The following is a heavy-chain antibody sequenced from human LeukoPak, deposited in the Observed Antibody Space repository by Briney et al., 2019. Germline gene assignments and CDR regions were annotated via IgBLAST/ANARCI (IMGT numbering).Heavy chain of an antibody. CDR1: GYTFTGYY. J-gene: IGHJ6*03. D-gene: IGHD6-13*01. CDR3: ARDGSSSWYPYYYYYYMDV. Sequence: ASVKVSCKASGYTFTGYYMHWVRQAPGQGLEWMGWINPNSGGTNYAQKFQGRVTMTRDTSISTAYMELSRLRSDDTAVYYCARDGSSSWYPYYYYYYMDVWGKGTTVTISS. V-gene: IGHV1-2*02. CDR2: INPNSGGT.